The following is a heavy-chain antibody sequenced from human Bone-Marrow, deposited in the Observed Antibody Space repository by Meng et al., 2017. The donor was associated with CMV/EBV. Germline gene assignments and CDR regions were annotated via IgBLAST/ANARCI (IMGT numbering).Heavy chain of an antibody. CDR3: ARGIWSTYYEYYYGLDV. V-gene: IGHV3-23*01. Sequence: GGSRRLSCSASGFTFRSYAMSWVRQAPGKGLEWVSTIRGTGDYTYNADSVKGRFSISRDNSKNTMYLEMNSLRADDTAVYYCARGIWSTYYEYYYGLDVWGQGTTVTVSS. J-gene: IGHJ6*02. D-gene: IGHD3-3*01. CDR2: IRGTGDYT. CDR1: GFTFRSYA.